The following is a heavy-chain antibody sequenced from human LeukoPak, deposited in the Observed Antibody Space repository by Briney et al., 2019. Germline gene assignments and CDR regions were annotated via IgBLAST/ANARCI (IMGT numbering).Heavy chain of an antibody. V-gene: IGHV3-74*01. CDR3: ARTEDWWSTPGAFDI. CDR1: GFTFSSYW. D-gene: IGHD2-15*01. CDR2: INNDGSGT. Sequence: QPGGSLRLSCAASGFTFSSYWMHWVRQAPGKGPVWVSRINNDGSGTTYADSVKGRFTISRDDAKNTLYLQMNSLRAEDTAVYYRARTEDWWSTPGAFDIWGQGTMVTVSS. J-gene: IGHJ3*02.